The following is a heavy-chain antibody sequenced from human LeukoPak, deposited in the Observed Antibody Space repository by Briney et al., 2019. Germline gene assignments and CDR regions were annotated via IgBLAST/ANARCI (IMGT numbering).Heavy chain of an antibody. CDR2: IYPGDSDT. Sequence: GASLQISCKGSGCSFTSYWIGWVRQMPGKGLEWMGIIYPGDSDTRYSPSFQGQVTISADKSISTAYLQWSSLKASDTAMYYCARVGYCSGGSCWYFDYWGQGTLVTVSS. V-gene: IGHV5-51*01. CDR3: ARVGYCSGGSCWYFDY. J-gene: IGHJ4*02. D-gene: IGHD2-15*01. CDR1: GCSFTSYW.